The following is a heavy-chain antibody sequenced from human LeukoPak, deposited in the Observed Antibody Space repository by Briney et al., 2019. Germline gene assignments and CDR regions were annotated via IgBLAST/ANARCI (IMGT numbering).Heavy chain of an antibody. Sequence: GGSLRLSCAASGFTFSSYTMHWVRQAPGKGLEWVSLISWDGGSTYYADSVKGRFTISRDNSKNSLYLQMNSLRTEDTALYYCAKDQTPISDGYYGMDVWGQGTTVTVSS. CDR1: GFTFSSYT. CDR3: AKDQTPISDGYYGMDV. V-gene: IGHV3-43*01. CDR2: ISWDGGST. D-gene: IGHD3-3*01. J-gene: IGHJ6*02.